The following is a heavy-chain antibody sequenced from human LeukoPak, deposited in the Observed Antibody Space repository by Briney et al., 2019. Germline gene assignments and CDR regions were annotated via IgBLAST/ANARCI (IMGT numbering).Heavy chain of an antibody. J-gene: IGHJ4*02. CDR3: IRETHVGLHLEY. CDR1: GFTFTTYW. CDR2: INTDGRVT. V-gene: IGHV3-74*01. D-gene: IGHD3-10*02. Sequence: GGSLRLSCAASGFTFTTYWMHWVRQVPGKGLVWVARINTDGRVTTYADSVKGRFTVSRDNAENTLYLQISNLRPEDTAVYYCIRETHVGLHLEYWGQGTLATVTS.